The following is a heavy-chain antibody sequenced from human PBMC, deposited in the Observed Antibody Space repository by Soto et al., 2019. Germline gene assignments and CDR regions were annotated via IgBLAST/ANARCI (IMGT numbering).Heavy chain of an antibody. CDR1: GGTFSNYA. Sequence: SVKVSCKXSGGTFSNYAISWVRQAPGQGLEWMGGIIPIFGTPNYAQKFQARVTITADRSTSTAYMELSSLRSEDTAVYYCTRGGTMITRVFHNYGMDVWGQGTPVTVSS. V-gene: IGHV1-69*06. CDR3: TRGGTMITRVFHNYGMDV. J-gene: IGHJ6*02. D-gene: IGHD3-16*01. CDR2: IIPIFGTP.